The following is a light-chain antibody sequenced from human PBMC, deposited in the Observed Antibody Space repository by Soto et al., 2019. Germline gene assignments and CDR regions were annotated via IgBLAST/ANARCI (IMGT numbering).Light chain of an antibody. CDR1: SSDVGSYNL. J-gene: IGLJ1*01. CDR3: CSYAGSSTFG. Sequence: QSVLTQPASVSGSPGQSTTISCTGTSSDVGSYNLVSWYQQHPGKAPKLMIYEGSKRPSGVSNRFSGSKSGNTASLTISGLQAEDEADYYCCSYAGSSTFGFGTGTKVTVL. CDR2: EGS. V-gene: IGLV2-23*01.